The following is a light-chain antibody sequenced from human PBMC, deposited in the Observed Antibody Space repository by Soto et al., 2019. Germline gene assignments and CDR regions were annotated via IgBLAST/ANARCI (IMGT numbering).Light chain of an antibody. V-gene: IGLV2-14*01. CDR2: DVS. Sequence: QSALTQPASVSGSPGQSITISCTGTRSDVGGYNYVSWFQQYPGKAPKLMIYDVSNRPSGVSNRFSASKSGNTASLTISGLQAEDEADYYCSSYTTSGTVIFGGGTQLTVL. CDR3: SSYTTSGTVI. J-gene: IGLJ2*01. CDR1: RSDVGGYNY.